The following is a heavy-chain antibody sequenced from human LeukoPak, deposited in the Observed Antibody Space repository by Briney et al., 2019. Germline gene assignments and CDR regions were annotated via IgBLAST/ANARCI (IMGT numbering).Heavy chain of an antibody. CDR3: ARVLATVTTGGMDV. D-gene: IGHD4-17*01. Sequence: KPSETPSLTCTVSGGSLSSGRYYWGWVRQPPGKGLGGVGYIYYSGSTNYNPSLKSRVTISVDTSKNQFSLKLSSVTAADTAVYYCARVLATVTTGGMDVWGKGTTVTVSS. J-gene: IGHJ6*04. CDR2: IYYSGST. V-gene: IGHV4-61*01. CDR1: GGSLSSGRYY.